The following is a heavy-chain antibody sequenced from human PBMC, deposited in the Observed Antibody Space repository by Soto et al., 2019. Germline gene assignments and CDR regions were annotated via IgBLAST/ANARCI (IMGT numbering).Heavy chain of an antibody. V-gene: IGHV3-30*18. Sequence: VAVISYDGSNKYYADAVKGRFTISRDNSKNTLYLQMNSLRAEDTAVYYCAKVLFSDLGSSDFWGQGTLVTVSS. D-gene: IGHD2-15*01. CDR2: ISYDGSNK. CDR3: AKVLFSDLGSSDF. J-gene: IGHJ4*02.